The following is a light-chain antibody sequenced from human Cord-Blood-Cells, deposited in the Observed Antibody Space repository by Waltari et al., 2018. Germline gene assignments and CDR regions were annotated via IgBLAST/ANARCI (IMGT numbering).Light chain of an antibody. J-gene: IGKJ3*01. CDR1: QSISSY. CDR3: QKSYSTPCT. CDR2: AGS. Sequence: DIQMTQLPPSLSASVVDRVTITCRASQSISSYLNWYQQKPGKAPKLLIYAGSSLQSGVSSRFSGSGSETDVTLTSSSLQPEDFATYDCQKSYSTPCTFDPGTKVDI. V-gene: IGKV1-39*01.